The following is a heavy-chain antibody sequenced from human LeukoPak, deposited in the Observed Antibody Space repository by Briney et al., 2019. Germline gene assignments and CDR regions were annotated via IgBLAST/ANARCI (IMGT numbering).Heavy chain of an antibody. J-gene: IGHJ4*02. Sequence: GGSLRLSCVVSGFTLKSYEMNWVRQAPGKGLEWVSYIGSNSDSTTYYADSVKGRFTISRDNARNSLHLQMNSLRAEDTAVYYCARRYCSSISCTLDYWGQGTLVTVSS. V-gene: IGHV3-48*03. CDR3: ARRYCSSISCTLDY. D-gene: IGHD2-2*01. CDR2: IGSNSDSTT. CDR1: GFTLKSYE.